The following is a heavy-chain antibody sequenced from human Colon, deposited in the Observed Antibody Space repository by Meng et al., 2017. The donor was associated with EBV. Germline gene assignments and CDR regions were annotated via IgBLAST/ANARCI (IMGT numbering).Heavy chain of an antibody. CDR1: GGSFSGYY. V-gene: IGHV4-34*01. D-gene: IGHD4-17*01. CDR2: INHSGST. CDR3: ARRTTVNLRSFDS. J-gene: IGHJ4*02. Sequence: QVQIPQWGGGLLKPSETLSLTCAVSGGSFSGYYWSWIRQAPGKGLEWIGEINHSGSTKFNPSLESRVSISVDTSENQVSLKLTSVTAADTAVYYCARRTTVNLRSFDSWGQGTLVTVSS.